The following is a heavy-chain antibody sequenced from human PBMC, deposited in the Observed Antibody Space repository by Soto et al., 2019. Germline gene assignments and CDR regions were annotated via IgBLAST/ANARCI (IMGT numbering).Heavy chain of an antibody. Sequence: QITLKESGPTLVKPTQTLTLTCSFSGFSLSAVGVGVGWIRQPPGKALEWLALIYCDDDKRYSPSLKSRLTITQDTSKNHVVLTMTNSDPVDTATYYCAHTLDWGEGRFDYWGQGTLVTVSS. D-gene: IGHD7-27*01. CDR2: IYCDDDK. J-gene: IGHJ4*02. V-gene: IGHV2-5*02. CDR3: AHTLDWGEGRFDY. CDR1: GFSLSAVGVG.